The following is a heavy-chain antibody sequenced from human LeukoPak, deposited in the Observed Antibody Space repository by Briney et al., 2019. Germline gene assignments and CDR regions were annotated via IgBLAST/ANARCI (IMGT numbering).Heavy chain of an antibody. CDR2: INPSGGST. J-gene: IGHJ4*02. Sequence: ASVKVSCNASRYTFTSYYMHWVRQAPGQGLEWMGIINPSGGSTSYAQKFQGRVTMTRDTSTSTVYMELSSLRSEDTAVYYRARVLNYCSSTSCYGDYFHYWGQGTLVTVSS. CDR3: ARVLNYCSSTSCYGDYFHY. D-gene: IGHD2-2*01. V-gene: IGHV1-46*03. CDR1: RYTFTSYY.